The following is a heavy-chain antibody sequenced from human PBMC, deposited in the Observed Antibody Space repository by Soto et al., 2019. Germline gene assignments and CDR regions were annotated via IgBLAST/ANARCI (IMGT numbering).Heavy chain of an antibody. J-gene: IGHJ5*02. D-gene: IGHD5-18*01. Sequence: SETLSLTCAVYGGSFSGYYWSWIRQPPGKGLEWIGEINHSGSTNYNPSLKSRVTISVDTSKNQFSLKLSSVTAADTAVYYCARGRGGFRSHWFGPWGQGTLVTVSS. CDR2: INHSGST. CDR1: GGSFSGYY. CDR3: ARGRGGFRSHWFGP. V-gene: IGHV4-34*01.